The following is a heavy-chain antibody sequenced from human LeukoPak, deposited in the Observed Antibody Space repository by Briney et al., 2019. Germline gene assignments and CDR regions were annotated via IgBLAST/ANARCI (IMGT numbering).Heavy chain of an antibody. J-gene: IGHJ4*02. CDR1: GYTFTSYG. CDR2: ITSYNGNT. D-gene: IGHD6-13*01. Sequence: AASVKVSCKASGYTFTSYGISWVRQAPGQGLEWMGWITSYNGNTNYAQKLQGRVTMTTDTSTSTAYMELRSLRSDDTAVYYCVIEVPIAAAASYWGQGTLVTVSS. CDR3: VIEVPIAAAASY. V-gene: IGHV1-18*01.